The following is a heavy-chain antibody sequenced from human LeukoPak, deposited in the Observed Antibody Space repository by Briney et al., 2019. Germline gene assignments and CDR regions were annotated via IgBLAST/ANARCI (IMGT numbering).Heavy chain of an antibody. D-gene: IGHD1-26*01. CDR3: ARGSGSYYSGAFNI. CDR1: GDSISSSSYY. V-gene: IGHV4-39*07. J-gene: IGHJ3*02. Sequence: SETLSLTCTVSGDSISSSSYYWGWIRQPPGKGLEWIGSISYSGSTHYSPSLETRVTISVDPSKNQFSLKLSSVTAADTAVYFCARGSGSYYSGAFNIWGQGTMVTVSS. CDR2: ISYSGST.